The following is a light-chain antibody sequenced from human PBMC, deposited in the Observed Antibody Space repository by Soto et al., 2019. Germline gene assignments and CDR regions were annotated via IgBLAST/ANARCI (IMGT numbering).Light chain of an antibody. V-gene: IGKV1-33*01. CDR2: DAS. Sequence: DIQMTQSPSSLSASVGDRVTITCQASQDIDNYLNWYQQKPGKAPKLLTYDASNLDRGVPSRFSGSGSGTHFTFTISSLQPEDFATYYCQQYENLPVTFGQGTRLEVK. CDR3: QQYENLPVT. CDR1: QDIDNY. J-gene: IGKJ5*01.